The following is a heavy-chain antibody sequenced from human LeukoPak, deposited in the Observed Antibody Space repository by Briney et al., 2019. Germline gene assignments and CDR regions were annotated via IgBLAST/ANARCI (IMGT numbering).Heavy chain of an antibody. Sequence: PSETLSLTCTVSGDSISSGGYYWNWTRQHPGKGLEWIGYINYSGSTHYNPSLKSRVTISVDTSKNQFSLKLSSVTAADTAVYYCATGGLVRVDYWGQGTLVTVSS. CDR1: GDSISSGGYY. J-gene: IGHJ4*02. CDR3: ATGGLVRVDY. CDR2: INYSGST. V-gene: IGHV4-31*03. D-gene: IGHD6-6*01.